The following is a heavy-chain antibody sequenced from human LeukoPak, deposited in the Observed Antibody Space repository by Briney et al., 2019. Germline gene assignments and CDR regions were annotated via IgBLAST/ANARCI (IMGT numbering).Heavy chain of an antibody. CDR3: ARDSDYDSSGYYFPDY. Sequence: GGSLRLSCAASGFTFSSYAMSWVRQAPGKGLEWVSAISGSGGSTYYADSVKGRFTISRDNSKNTLYLQMNSLRAEDTAVYYCARDSDYDSSGYYFPDYWGQGTLVTVSS. V-gene: IGHV3-23*01. J-gene: IGHJ4*02. CDR1: GFTFSSYA. D-gene: IGHD3-22*01. CDR2: ISGSGGST.